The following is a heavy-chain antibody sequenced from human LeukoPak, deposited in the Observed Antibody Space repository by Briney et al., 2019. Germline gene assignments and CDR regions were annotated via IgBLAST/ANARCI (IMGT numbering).Heavy chain of an antibody. J-gene: IGHJ4*02. CDR1: GGSFSGYY. CDR3: ARAARYHGSGRQIDY. Sequence: SETLSLTCAVYGGSFSGYYWSWIRQPPGKGLEWIGEINHSGSTNYNPSLKSRVTISVDTSKNQFSLKLSSVTAADTAVYYCARAARYHGSGRQIDYWGQGTLVTVSS. V-gene: IGHV4-34*01. CDR2: INHSGST. D-gene: IGHD3-10*01.